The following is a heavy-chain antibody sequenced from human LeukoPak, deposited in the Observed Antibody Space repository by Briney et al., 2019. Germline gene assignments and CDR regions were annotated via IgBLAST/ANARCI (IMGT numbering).Heavy chain of an antibody. D-gene: IGHD2-2*01. Sequence: ASVKVSCKASGYTFTGYYMHWVRQAPGQGLGWMGWINPNSGGTNYAQKFQGRVTMTRDTSISTAYMELSRLRSDDTAVYYCARRGLGCSSTSCYSKADPWGQGTLVTVSS. V-gene: IGHV1-2*02. CDR1: GYTFTGYY. CDR3: ARRGLGCSSTSCYSKADP. CDR2: INPNSGGT. J-gene: IGHJ5*02.